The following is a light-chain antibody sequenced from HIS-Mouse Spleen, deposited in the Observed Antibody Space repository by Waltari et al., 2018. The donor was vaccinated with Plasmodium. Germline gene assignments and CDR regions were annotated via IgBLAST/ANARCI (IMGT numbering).Light chain of an antibody. CDR1: ALPKQY. Sequence: SYELTQPPSVSVSPGQTARITCSGDALPKQYAYWYQQKPGQAPVLGIYKDSERPSGIPERFSGSSSGTTVTLPISGVQAEDEADYYCQSADSSGTYWVFGGGTKLTVL. V-gene: IGLV3-25*03. CDR2: KDS. J-gene: IGLJ3*02. CDR3: QSADSSGTYWV.